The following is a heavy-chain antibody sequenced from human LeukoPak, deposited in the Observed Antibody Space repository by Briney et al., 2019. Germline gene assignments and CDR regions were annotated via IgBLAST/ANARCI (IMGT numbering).Heavy chain of an antibody. D-gene: IGHD4-17*01. V-gene: IGHV3-66*01. CDR2: IYSGGST. CDR1: EFSVGSNY. Sequence: GGSLRLSCAASEFSVGSNYMTWVRQAPGKGLEWVSLIYSGGSTYYADSVKGRFTISRDNSKNTLYLQMNSLRAEDTAVYYCARVDYGDYAPGYWGQGTLVTVSS. CDR3: ARVDYGDYAPGY. J-gene: IGHJ4*02.